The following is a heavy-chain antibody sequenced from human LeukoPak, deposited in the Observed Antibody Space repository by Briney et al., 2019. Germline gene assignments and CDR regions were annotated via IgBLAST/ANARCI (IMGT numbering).Heavy chain of an antibody. CDR3: AKVLGREPKIYYFDY. CDR2: ISWNSGSL. D-gene: IGHD3-10*01. CDR1: GFTFDDYA. J-gene: IGHJ4*02. V-gene: IGHV3-9*01. Sequence: GRSLRLSCAASGFTFDDYAMHWVRQAPGKGLEWVSGISWNSGSLGYADSVKGRFTISRDNAKKSLYLQMNSLRAEDTALYYCAKVLGREPKIYYFDYWGQGTLVTVSS.